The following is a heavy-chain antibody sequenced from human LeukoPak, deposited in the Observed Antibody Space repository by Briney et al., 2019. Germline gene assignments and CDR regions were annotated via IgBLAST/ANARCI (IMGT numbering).Heavy chain of an antibody. CDR2: IYSGGST. V-gene: IGHV3-66*01. J-gene: IGHJ4*02. CDR3: ARGAGRYYYGSGSYAAHIDY. CDR1: GFTVSSNY. D-gene: IGHD3-10*01. Sequence: GGSLRLSCAASGFTVSSNYMSWVRQAPGKGLEWVSVIYSGGSTYYADSVKGRFAISRDNSKNTLYLQMNSLRAEDTAVYYCARGAGRYYYGSGSYAAHIDYWGQGTLVTVSS.